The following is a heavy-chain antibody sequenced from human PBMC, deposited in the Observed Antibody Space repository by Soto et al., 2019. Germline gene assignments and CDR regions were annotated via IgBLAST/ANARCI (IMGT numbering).Heavy chain of an antibody. CDR1: GFTLDDYS. J-gene: IGHJ4*02. D-gene: IGHD1-26*01. Sequence: EVQLVESGGGLVQPGGSLRLSCAVSGFTLDDYSMDWVRQVPGKGLEWVARSTNKINSYTTEYAASVKGRVTISKDGSQSSLYLQMNSLKSEDTAMYYCARRGSGRYSDYWGQGTLVTVSS. V-gene: IGHV3-72*01. CDR2: STNKINSYTT. CDR3: ARRGSGRYSDY.